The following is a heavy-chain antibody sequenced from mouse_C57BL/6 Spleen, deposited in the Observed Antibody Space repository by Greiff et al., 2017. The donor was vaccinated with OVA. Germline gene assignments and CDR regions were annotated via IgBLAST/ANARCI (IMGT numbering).Heavy chain of an antibody. D-gene: IGHD1-1*01. J-gene: IGHJ4*01. CDR1: GYTYTSYW. Sequence: QVQLQQPGAELVKPGASVKMSCKASGYTYTSYWITWVKQRPGQGLEWIGDIYPGSGSTNYNEKFKSKATLTVDTSSSTAYMQLSSLTSEDSAVYYCARRGLLLSYAMDYWGQGTSVTVSS. V-gene: IGHV1-55*01. CDR3: ARRGLLLSYAMDY. CDR2: IYPGSGST.